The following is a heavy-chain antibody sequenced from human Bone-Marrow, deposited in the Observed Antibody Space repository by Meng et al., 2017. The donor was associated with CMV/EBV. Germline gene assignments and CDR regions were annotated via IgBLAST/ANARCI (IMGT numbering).Heavy chain of an antibody. D-gene: IGHD3-22*01. J-gene: IGHJ2*01. CDR2: IYPGNSDT. CDR3: ARNRYDSSGYYSIGGHWYFDL. CDR1: GYSFTSYW. V-gene: IGHV5-51*01. Sequence: GESLKISCKGSGYSFTSYWIGWVRQMPGKGLEWMWTIYPGNSDTRYSPSFQGQVTISADKSISTAYLQWSSLKASDTAMYYCARNRYDSSGYYSIGGHWYFDLWGRATLAAFSS.